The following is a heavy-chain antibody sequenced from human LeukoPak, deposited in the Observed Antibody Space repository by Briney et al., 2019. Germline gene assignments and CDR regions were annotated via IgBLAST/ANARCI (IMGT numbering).Heavy chain of an antibody. Sequence: ASVKVSCKASGYTFTSYAMHWVRQAPGQGLEWMGWINAGNGNTKYSQKFQGRVTITRDTSASTAYMELSSLRSEDTAVYYCARDIGSGWGNYFDYWGQGTLVTVSS. V-gene: IGHV1-3*01. CDR3: ARDIGSGWGNYFDY. J-gene: IGHJ4*02. CDR1: GYTFTSYA. CDR2: INAGNGNT. D-gene: IGHD6-19*01.